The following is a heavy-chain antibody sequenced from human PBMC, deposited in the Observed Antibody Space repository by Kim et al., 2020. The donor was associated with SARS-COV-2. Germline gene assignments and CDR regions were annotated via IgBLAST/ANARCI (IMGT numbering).Heavy chain of an antibody. V-gene: IGHV4-30-2*05. D-gene: IGHD3-3*01. CDR3: ARTKRITIFGVVQWFDP. J-gene: IGHJ5*02. Sequence: LKSRVTISVDTSKNQLSLKLSSVTAADTAVYYCARTKRITIFGVVQWFDPWGQGTLVTVSS.